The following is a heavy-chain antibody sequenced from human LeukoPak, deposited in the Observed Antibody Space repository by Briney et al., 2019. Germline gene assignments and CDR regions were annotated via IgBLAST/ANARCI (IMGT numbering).Heavy chain of an antibody. CDR1: GGSISSYY. J-gene: IGHJ5*02. V-gene: IGHV4-59*08. Sequence: PSETLSLTCTVSGGSISSYYWSWIRQPPGKGLEWIGYIYYSGSTNYNPSLKSRVTISVDTFKNQFSLKLSSVTAADTAVYCCARAIRGDFDPWGQGTLVTVSS. CDR3: ARAIRGDFDP. CDR2: IYYSGST. D-gene: IGHD3-10*01.